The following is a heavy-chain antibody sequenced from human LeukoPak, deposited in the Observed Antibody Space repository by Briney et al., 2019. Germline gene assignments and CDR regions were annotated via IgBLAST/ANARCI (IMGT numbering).Heavy chain of an antibody. V-gene: IGHV3-7*01. CDR1: GFTFSSYV. CDR3: AREGYDYVWGSYRYGYYFDY. Sequence: GGSLRLSCAASGFTFSSYVMTWVRQAPGKGLEWVANIKQDGSEKYYVDSVKGRFTISRDNAKNSLYLQMNSLRAEDTAVYYCAREGYDYVWGSYRYGYYFDYWGQGTLVTVSS. J-gene: IGHJ4*02. CDR2: IKQDGSEK. D-gene: IGHD3-16*02.